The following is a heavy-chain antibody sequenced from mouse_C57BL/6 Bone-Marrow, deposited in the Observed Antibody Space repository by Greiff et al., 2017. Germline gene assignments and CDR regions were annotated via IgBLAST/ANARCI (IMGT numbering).Heavy chain of an antibody. V-gene: IGHV1-81*01. CDR2: IYPRSGNT. Sequence: QVQLQQSGAELARPGASVKLSCKASGYTFTSYGISWVKQETGQGLEWIGEIYPRSGNTYYNEKVKGKATLTADKSSSTAYMELRSLTSEDSAVYFCARGAPNGYYAMDYWGQGTSVTVSS. J-gene: IGHJ4*01. CDR3: ARGAPNGYYAMDY. CDR1: GYTFTSYG.